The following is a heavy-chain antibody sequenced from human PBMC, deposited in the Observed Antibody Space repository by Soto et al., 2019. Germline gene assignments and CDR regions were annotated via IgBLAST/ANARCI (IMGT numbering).Heavy chain of an antibody. D-gene: IGHD3-3*01. CDR1: GFTFAEYA. J-gene: IGHJ4*02. V-gene: IGHV3-9*01. CDR3: AKGLEIWSGYFGY. CDR2: ISWNSGSI. Sequence: SLRLSCAASGFTFAEYAMHWVRQAPGKGLEWVSGISWNSGSIGYADSVKGRFTISRDNAKNSLYLQMNSLRAEDTALYYCAKGLEIWSGYFGYWGQGTLVTVSS.